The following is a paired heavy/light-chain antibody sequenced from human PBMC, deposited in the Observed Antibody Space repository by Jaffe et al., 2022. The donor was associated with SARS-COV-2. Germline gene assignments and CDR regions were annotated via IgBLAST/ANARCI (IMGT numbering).Light chain of an antibody. CDR2: AAS. CDR1: QGIRND. J-gene: IGKJ4*01. CDR3: LQHNSYPPT. Sequence: DIQMTQSPSSLSASVGDRVTITCRASQGIRNDLGWYQQKPGKAPKRLIYAASSLQSGVPSRFSGSGSGTEFTLTISSLQPEDFATYYCLQHNSYPPTFGGGTKVEIK. V-gene: IGKV1-17*01.
Heavy chain of an antibody. D-gene: IGHD3-22*01. CDR1: GYTFTSYG. CDR2: ISAYNGNT. CDR3: ARVPHDYYDSSGYYYESPGPDY. Sequence: QVQLVQSGAEVKKPGASVKVSCKASGYTFTSYGISWVRQAPGQGLEWMGWISAYNGNTNYAQKLQGRVTMTTDTSTSTAYMELRSLRSDDTAVYYCARVPHDYYDSSGYYYESPGPDYWGQGTLVTVSS. J-gene: IGHJ4*02. V-gene: IGHV1-18*01.